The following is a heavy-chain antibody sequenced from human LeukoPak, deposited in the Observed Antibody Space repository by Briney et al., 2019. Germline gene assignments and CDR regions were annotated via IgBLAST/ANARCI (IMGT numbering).Heavy chain of an antibody. CDR2: IYYSGST. Sequence: SETLSLTCTVSGGSISSSSYYWGWIRQPPGKGLEWIGSIYYSGSTYYNPSLKRRVTISVDTSKNQFSLKLSSVTAADTAVYYCARIDGYRSGFDYWGQGTLVTVSS. J-gene: IGHJ4*02. V-gene: IGHV4-39*01. D-gene: IGHD5-24*01. CDR1: GGSISSSSYY. CDR3: ARIDGYRSGFDY.